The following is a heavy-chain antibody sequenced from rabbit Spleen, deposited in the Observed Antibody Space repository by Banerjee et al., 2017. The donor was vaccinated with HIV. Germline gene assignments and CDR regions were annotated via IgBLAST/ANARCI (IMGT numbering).Heavy chain of an antibody. CDR2: IDPVFGIT. D-gene: IGHD2-1*01. J-gene: IGHJ4*01. CDR3: VRDQAGDADYGPYYLNL. V-gene: IGHV1S7*01. Sequence: QLVESGGGLVQPEGSLTLSCKASGFTLSSYYMNWVRQAPGKGLEWIGYIDPVFGITYYANWVNGRFSISRENAQNTVFLQLTSLTAADTATYFCVRDQAGDADYGPYYLNLWGQGTLVTVS. CDR1: GFTLSSYY.